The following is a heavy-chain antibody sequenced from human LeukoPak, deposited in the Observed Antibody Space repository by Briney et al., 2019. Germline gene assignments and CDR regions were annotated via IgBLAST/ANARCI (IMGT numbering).Heavy chain of an antibody. V-gene: IGHV4-39*01. J-gene: IGHJ4*02. CDR3: ARQPKYHYNSSGYYHTSQFDY. D-gene: IGHD3-22*01. CDR1: GGSISSSSYY. Sequence: SETLSLTCTVSGGSISSSSYYWGWIRQPPGKGLEWIGSIYYSGSTYYNPSLKSRVTISVDTSENQFSLKLSSVTAADTAVYYCARQPKYHYNSSGYYHTSQFDYWGQGTLVTVSS. CDR2: IYYSGST.